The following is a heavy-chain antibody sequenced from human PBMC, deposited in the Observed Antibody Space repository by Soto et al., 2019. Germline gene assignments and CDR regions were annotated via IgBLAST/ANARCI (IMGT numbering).Heavy chain of an antibody. CDR1: GYTFTSYG. CDR2: ISANNGNT. Sequence: QVQLVQSGAEVKKPGASVKVSCKASGYTFTSYGISWVRQAPGQGLEWMGWISANNGNTNYVQKPQGRVTMPTATSTSTAYMGLRSLRSDDTAVYYCARDRGSSALDYWGQGTLVTVSS. CDR3: ARDRGSSALDY. D-gene: IGHD1-26*01. V-gene: IGHV1-18*01. J-gene: IGHJ4*02.